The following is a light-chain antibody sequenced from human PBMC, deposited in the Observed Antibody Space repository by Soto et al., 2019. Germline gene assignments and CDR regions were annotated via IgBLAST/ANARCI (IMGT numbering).Light chain of an antibody. CDR2: EVS. CDR3: SSYTSSSTLEV. Sequence: QSALTQPASVSGSPGQSITISCTGTSSDVGGYNYVSWYQQHPGKSPKLMIYEVSNRPSGVSNRFSGSKSGNTASLTISGLQAEDEADDYCSSYTSSSTLEVFGTGTKLTVL. CDR1: SSDVGGYNY. V-gene: IGLV2-14*01. J-gene: IGLJ1*01.